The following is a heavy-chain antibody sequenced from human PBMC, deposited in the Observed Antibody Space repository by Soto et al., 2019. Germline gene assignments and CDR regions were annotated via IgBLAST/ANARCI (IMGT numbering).Heavy chain of an antibody. Sequence: GGSLRLSCAASGFTFSSYAMSWVRQAPGKGLEWVSAISGSGGSTYYADSVKGRFTISRDNSKNTLYLQMNSLRAEDTAVYYCARRGRTYYYDSSGYGDALDIWGQGTMVTVSS. V-gene: IGHV3-23*01. CDR1: GFTFSSYA. J-gene: IGHJ3*02. D-gene: IGHD3-22*01. CDR2: ISGSGGST. CDR3: ARRGRTYYYDSSGYGDALDI.